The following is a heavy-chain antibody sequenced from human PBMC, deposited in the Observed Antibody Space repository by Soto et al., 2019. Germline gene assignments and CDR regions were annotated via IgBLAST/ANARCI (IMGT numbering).Heavy chain of an antibody. D-gene: IGHD2-15*01. Sequence: KGLEWVAVISYDGSNKYYADSVKGRFTISRDNSKNTLYLQMNSLRAEDTAVYYCARERCSGGSCYVLDYWGQGTLVTVSS. CDR3: ARERCSGGSCYVLDY. V-gene: IGHV3-30-3*01. J-gene: IGHJ4*02. CDR2: ISYDGSNK.